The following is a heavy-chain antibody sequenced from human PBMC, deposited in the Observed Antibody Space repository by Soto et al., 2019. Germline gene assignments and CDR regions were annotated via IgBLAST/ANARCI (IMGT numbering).Heavy chain of an antibody. CDR1: GFTFSSYW. Sequence: EVQLVESGGGLVQPGGSLRLSCAASGFTFSSYWMHWVRQAPGKGLMWVSRIKTDGTDTHYADSVKGRFTISRDNAKNTLYLQMNSLRGEDTAVYYCARPRTSDWAYDIWGEGTMVIVS. J-gene: IGHJ3*02. V-gene: IGHV3-74*01. CDR2: IKTDGTDT. CDR3: ARPRTSDWAYDI. D-gene: IGHD3-9*01.